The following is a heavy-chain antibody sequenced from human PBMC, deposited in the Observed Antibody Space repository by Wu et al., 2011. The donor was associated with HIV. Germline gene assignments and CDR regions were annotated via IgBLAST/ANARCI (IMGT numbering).Heavy chain of an antibody. D-gene: IGHD2-15*01. Sequence: LVQSGAEVKKPGSSVTVSCKASGGTFNTFAVSWVRQAPGQGLEWMGWINPNSGATNYAQKFQGRVTMTRDTSITTGYMELRSLRSDDTAVYYCATGPLKDRVPFDYWGQGTLVTVSS. J-gene: IGHJ4*02. CDR3: ATGPLKDRVPFDY. V-gene: IGHV1-2*02. CDR2: INPNSGAT. CDR1: GGTFNTFA.